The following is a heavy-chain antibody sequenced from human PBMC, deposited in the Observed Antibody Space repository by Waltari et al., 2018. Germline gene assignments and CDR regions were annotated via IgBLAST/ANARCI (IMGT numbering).Heavy chain of an antibody. Sequence: QLQLVESGGGVVQPGKSLRLSCAASGFSLSHYGMHWVRQAPGRGLEWVALFWFEGGDEYYADSVRGRFTISRDNSKNLLYLHMDSLRVDDTAVYYCAKDAFGNTYMDHWGQGTLVTVSS. CDR2: FWFEGGDE. J-gene: IGHJ4*02. V-gene: IGHV3-30*18. D-gene: IGHD3-16*01. CDR3: AKDAFGNTYMDH. CDR1: GFSLSHYG.